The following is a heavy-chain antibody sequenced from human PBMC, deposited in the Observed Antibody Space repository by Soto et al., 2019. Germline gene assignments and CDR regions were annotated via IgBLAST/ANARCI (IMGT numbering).Heavy chain of an antibody. J-gene: IGHJ4*02. CDR2: IYWDDDK. D-gene: IGHD3-22*01. Sequence: QITLKESGPTLVEPTQTLTLTCTFSGFSLSTSGVAVGWIRQPPGKALEWLALIYWDDDKRYSPSLKTRLTNTKANSRNQGVLTMTNMDPVDTATYYCAHRRYDSSACHFDYWGQGTLVTVSS. V-gene: IGHV2-5*02. CDR1: GFSLSTSGVA. CDR3: AHRRYDSSACHFDY.